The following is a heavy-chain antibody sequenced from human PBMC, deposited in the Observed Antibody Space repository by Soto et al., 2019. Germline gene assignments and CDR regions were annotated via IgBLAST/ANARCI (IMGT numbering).Heavy chain of an antibody. V-gene: IGHV2-5*01. Sequence: QITLKESGPTLVKPTQTLTLTCTFSGFSLTTSAVAVGWIRQPPGKALEWLAIIYGSDDKFYSPSLKSRLTITKDTSTNQVVLTMTSRDPLDTATYYCARRYDPYYFDYWGQGTLVTVSS. J-gene: IGHJ4*02. CDR3: ARRYDPYYFDY. CDR1: GFSLTTSAVA. D-gene: IGHD1-1*01. CDR2: IYGSDDK.